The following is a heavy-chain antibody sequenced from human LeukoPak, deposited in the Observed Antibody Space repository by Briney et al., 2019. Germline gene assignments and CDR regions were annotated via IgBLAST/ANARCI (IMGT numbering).Heavy chain of an antibody. CDR3: ARDGGYCSGGSCYFDY. V-gene: IGHV4-30-4*08. CDR1: GGSISSADHY. CDR2: IYYTGST. J-gene: IGHJ4*02. Sequence: SQTLSLTCTVSGGSISSADHYWTWIRQPPGKGLEWIGYIYYTGSTYYSPSLKSRITISVDTSKNQFSLKLSSVTAADTAVYYCARDGGYCSGGSCYFDYWGQGTLVTVSS. D-gene: IGHD2-15*01.